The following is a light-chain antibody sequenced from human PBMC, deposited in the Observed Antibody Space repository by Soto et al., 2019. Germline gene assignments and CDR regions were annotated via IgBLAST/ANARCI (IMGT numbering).Light chain of an antibody. J-gene: IGKJ1*01. CDR1: QGIGNY. Sequence: DIQMTQSPSSLSASVGDRVTITCRASQGIGNYVAWYQQKSGKVPKLLIYAASTLQSGVPSRFSGSRSGTDFTLTISSLQPEDVATYYCQNHNNAPWTFGQGTKVEIQ. CDR2: AAS. CDR3: QNHNNAPWT. V-gene: IGKV1-27*01.